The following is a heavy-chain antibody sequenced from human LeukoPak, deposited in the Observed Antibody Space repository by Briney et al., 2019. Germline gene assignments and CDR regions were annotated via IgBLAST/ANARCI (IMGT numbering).Heavy chain of an antibody. CDR3: AGIYCGGDCFYYYYYMDV. D-gene: IGHD2-21*01. J-gene: IGHJ6*03. Sequence: GESLKISCKGSGYSFTSYWIGWVRQMPGKGLEWMGIIYPGDSDTRYSPSFQGQVTISADKSISTAYLQWSSLKASDTAMYYCAGIYCGGDCFYYYYYMDVWGKGTTVTVSS. V-gene: IGHV5-51*01. CDR2: IYPGDSDT. CDR1: GYSFTSYW.